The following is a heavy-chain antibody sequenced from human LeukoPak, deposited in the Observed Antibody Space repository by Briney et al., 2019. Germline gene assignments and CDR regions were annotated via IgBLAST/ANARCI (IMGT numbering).Heavy chain of an antibody. CDR2: ISGSGGST. V-gene: IGHV3-23*01. J-gene: IGHJ3*02. D-gene: IGHD3-10*01. CDR3: ANTPSSGSFWLDAFDI. CDR1: GFTFSSYA. Sequence: GGSLRLSCAASGFTFSSYAMSWVRQAPGKGLEWVSAISGSGGSTYYADSVKGRFTISRDNSKNTLYLQMNSLRAEDTAVYYCANTPSSGSFWLDAFDIWGQGTMVTVSS.